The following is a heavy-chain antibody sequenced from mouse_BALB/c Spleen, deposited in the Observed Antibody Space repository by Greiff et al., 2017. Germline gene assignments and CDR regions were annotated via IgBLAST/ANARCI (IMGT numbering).Heavy chain of an antibody. J-gene: IGHJ2*01. CDR3: ARQGYYGSSYFDY. Sequence: EVKLMESGPSLVKPSQTLSLTCSVTGDSITSGYWNWIRKFPGNKLEYMGYISYSGSTYYNPSLKSRISITRDTSKNQYYLQLNSVTTEDTATYYCARQGYYGSSYFDYWGQGTTLTVSS. D-gene: IGHD1-1*01. CDR1: GDSITSGY. V-gene: IGHV3-8*02. CDR2: ISYSGST.